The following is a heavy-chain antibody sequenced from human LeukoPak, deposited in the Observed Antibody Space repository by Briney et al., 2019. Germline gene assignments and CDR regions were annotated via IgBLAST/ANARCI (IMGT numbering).Heavy chain of an antibody. CDR2: IRSKAYGGTT. J-gene: IGHJ4*02. V-gene: IGHV3-49*04. CDR3: TRAEVGATTAGDY. D-gene: IGHD1-26*01. Sequence: PGGSLRLSCTASGFTFGDYAMSWVRQAPGKGLEWVGFIRSKAYGGTTEYAASVKGRFTISRDDSKSIAYLQMNSLKTEDTAVYYCTRAEVGATTAGDYWGQGTLVTVSS. CDR1: GFTFGDYA.